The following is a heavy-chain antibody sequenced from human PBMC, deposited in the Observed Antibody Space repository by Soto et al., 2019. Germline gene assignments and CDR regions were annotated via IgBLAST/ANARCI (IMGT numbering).Heavy chain of an antibody. CDR2: IYYSGST. CDR1: GGSISSYY. J-gene: IGHJ4*02. D-gene: IGHD5-18*01. Sequence: PSETLSRTCSVAGGSISSYYWGWIRQPPGKGLEWIGYIYYSGSTNYNPSLKSRVTISVDTSKNQFSLKLSSVTAADTAVYYCASRYGSCFDYRGQGTLVTVSS. CDR3: ASRYGSCFDY. V-gene: IGHV4-59*08.